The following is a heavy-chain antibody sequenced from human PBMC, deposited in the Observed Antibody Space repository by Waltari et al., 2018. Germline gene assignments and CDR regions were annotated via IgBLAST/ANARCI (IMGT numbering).Heavy chain of an antibody. J-gene: IGHJ4*02. D-gene: IGHD6-13*01. CDR1: GFTFSSYA. CDR2: ISGSGGST. CDR3: AKDRGSSWYFDY. Sequence: EVQLVESGGGLVQPGGSLRFSCAASGFTFSSYALSWVRQAPGKGLEWVSAISGSGGSTYYADSVKGRFTISRDNSKTSLYLQMNSLRAEDTAVYYCAKDRGSSWYFDYWGQGTLVTVSS. V-gene: IGHV3-23*04.